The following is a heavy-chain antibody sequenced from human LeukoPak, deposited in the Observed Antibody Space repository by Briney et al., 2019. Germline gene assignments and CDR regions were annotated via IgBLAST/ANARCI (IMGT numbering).Heavy chain of an antibody. CDR2: IKQDGSTK. V-gene: IGHV3-7*01. D-gene: IGHD1-26*01. CDR3: ARDTDGSLDY. Sequence: SGGSLRLSCAASGFTFTNSWMAWVRQAPGKGLEWVANIKQDGSTKHYADSLKGRFTISRDNPKNSLCLQMNSPRADDTAAYYCARDTDGSLDYWGQGILVTVAS. J-gene: IGHJ4*02. CDR1: GFTFTNSW.